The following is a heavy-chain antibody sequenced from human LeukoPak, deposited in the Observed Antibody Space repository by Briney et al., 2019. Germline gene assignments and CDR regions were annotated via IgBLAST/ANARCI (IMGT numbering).Heavy chain of an antibody. J-gene: IGHJ4*02. D-gene: IGHD3-10*01. CDR2: IYYSGST. Sequence: SETLSLTCTVSGGSISSGDYYWSWIRQPPGKGLEWIGYIYYSGSTYYNPSLKSRVTISVDTSKNQFSLKLSSVTAADTAVYYCAREGTMVRGVIPLGFDYWGQGTLATVSS. CDR1: GGSISSGDYY. V-gene: IGHV4-30-4*01. CDR3: AREGTMVRGVIPLGFDY.